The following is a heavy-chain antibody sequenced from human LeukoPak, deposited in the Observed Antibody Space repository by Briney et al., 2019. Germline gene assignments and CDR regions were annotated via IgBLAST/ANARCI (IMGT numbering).Heavy chain of an antibody. Sequence: ASVKVSCKASGYTFTSYGISWVRQAPGQGLEWMGWISAYDGTTNYAQNFQGRVTMSTDTSTTTAYMELRSLRPDDTAVYYCARGDDILTGYFRGFDYWGQGTLVTVSS. J-gene: IGHJ4*02. CDR2: ISAYDGTT. D-gene: IGHD3-9*01. CDR3: ARGDDILTGYFRGFDY. CDR1: GYTFTSYG. V-gene: IGHV1-18*01.